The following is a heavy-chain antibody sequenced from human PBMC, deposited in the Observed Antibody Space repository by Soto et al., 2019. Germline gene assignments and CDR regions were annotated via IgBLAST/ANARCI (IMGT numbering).Heavy chain of an antibody. J-gene: IGHJ4*02. CDR1: GFRFSDYY. CDR3: ATSSGALAASFPYYFDY. CDR2: ISSGASTI. V-gene: IGHV3-11*01. D-gene: IGHD6-25*01. Sequence: QVQLVESGGGLVKPGGSLRLSCAAAGFRFSDYYMTWIRQAPGKGLEWVSYISSGASTIFYTHSVKGRFTISRDNAKNSLYLQMNRLRAEDTAVYYCATSSGALAASFPYYFDYWGQGTLVTVSS.